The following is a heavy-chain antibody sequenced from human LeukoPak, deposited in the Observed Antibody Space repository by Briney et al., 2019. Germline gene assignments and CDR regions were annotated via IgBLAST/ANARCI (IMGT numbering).Heavy chain of an antibody. CDR2: INSDGSST. CDR1: GFTFSNYW. CDR3: ARDRRDYGDYQGWYFDL. Sequence: PGGPLRLSCAASGFTFSNYWMHWVRQAPGKGLVWVSRINSDGSSTKYADSVKGRFTISRDNAKNTLHLQMNSLRAEDTAVYYCARDRRDYGDYQGWYFDLWGRGTLVTVSS. J-gene: IGHJ2*01. D-gene: IGHD4-17*01. V-gene: IGHV3-74*01.